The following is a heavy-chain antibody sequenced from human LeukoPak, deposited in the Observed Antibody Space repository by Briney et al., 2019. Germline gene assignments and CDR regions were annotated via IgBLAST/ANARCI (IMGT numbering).Heavy chain of an antibody. D-gene: IGHD2-2*01. V-gene: IGHV3-48*03. Sequence: GGSLRLSCAASGFTFSSYEMNWVRQAPGKGLEWVSYISSSGSTIYYADSVKGRFTISRDNAKNSLYLQMNSLRAEDMAVCYCAREGYCSSTSCVYGMDVWGQGTTVTVSS. CDR3: AREGYCSSTSCVYGMDV. J-gene: IGHJ6*02. CDR2: ISSSGSTI. CDR1: GFTFSSYE.